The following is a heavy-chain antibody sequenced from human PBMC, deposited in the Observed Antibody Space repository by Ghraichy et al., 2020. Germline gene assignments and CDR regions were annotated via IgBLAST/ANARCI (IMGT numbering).Heavy chain of an antibody. D-gene: IGHD2-8*01. CDR2: IYYTGTT. Sequence: SQTLSLTCTVSGGSLSSGDSFWTWIRQHPGKGLERIGSIYYTGTTHYNPSFKSRVTISVDTSKNQISLNLYSVTAADTAVYYCAREWTDCTHVTCFKGFLQDWGQGTLVIVSS. CDR3: AREWTDCTHVTCFKGFLQD. J-gene: IGHJ1*01. V-gene: IGHV4-31*03. CDR1: GGSLSSGDSF.